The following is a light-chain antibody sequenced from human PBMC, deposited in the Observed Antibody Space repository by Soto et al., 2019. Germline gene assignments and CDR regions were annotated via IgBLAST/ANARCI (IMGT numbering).Light chain of an antibody. Sequence: EVLMTQSPATLSVSPGERVTLSCRASQSVSSDLGWYQQKPGQAPRLLIYGASTGATGIPARFSGSGSGTEFTLTISSLQSEDFAVYYCQQYNKWPLTFGGGTKVEIK. CDR2: GAS. V-gene: IGKV3-15*01. J-gene: IGKJ4*01. CDR3: QQYNKWPLT. CDR1: QSVSSD.